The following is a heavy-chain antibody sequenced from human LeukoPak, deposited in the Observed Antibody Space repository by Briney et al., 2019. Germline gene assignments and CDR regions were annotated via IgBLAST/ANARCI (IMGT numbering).Heavy chain of an antibody. Sequence: SETLSLTCAVYGGSFSGYYWSWIRQPPGKGLEWIGEINHSGSTNYNPSLKSRVTISVDTSKNQFSLKLSSVTAADTAVYYCARGPGDIVVVPAARKTYDYWGQGTLVTVSS. CDR1: GGSFSGYY. V-gene: IGHV4-34*01. J-gene: IGHJ4*02. D-gene: IGHD2-2*01. CDR2: INHSGST. CDR3: ARGPGDIVVVPAARKTYDY.